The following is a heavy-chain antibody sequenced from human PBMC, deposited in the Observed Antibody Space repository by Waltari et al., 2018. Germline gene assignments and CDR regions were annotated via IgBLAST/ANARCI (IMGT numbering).Heavy chain of an antibody. J-gene: IGHJ3*02. D-gene: IGHD1-26*01. V-gene: IGHV1-8*02. Sequence: QVQLVQSGAEVKKPGASVKVSCKAAGYTLTSYDITWVRKPTGQGLEWMGWLNPNSGNTGYAQKFQGRVTMTRNTSISTAYMELSSLRSEDTAVYYCARGRRSGSYDAFDIWGQGTMVTVSS. CDR1: GYTLTSYD. CDR2: LNPNSGNT. CDR3: ARGRRSGSYDAFDI.